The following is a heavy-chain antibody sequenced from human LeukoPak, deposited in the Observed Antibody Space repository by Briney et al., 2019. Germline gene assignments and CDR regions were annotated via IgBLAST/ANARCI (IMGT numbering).Heavy chain of an antibody. V-gene: IGHV3-21*01. J-gene: IGHJ4*02. CDR3: ARDPKGPDDYVPDY. CDR1: GFTFSSYS. D-gene: IGHD4-17*01. CDR2: ISSSSSYI. Sequence: GGSLRLSCAASGFTFSSYSMNWVRQAPGKGLKWVSSISSSSSYIYYADSVKGRFTISRDNAKNSLYLQMNSMRGEDTAVYYCARDPKGPDDYVPDYWGQGTLVTVSS.